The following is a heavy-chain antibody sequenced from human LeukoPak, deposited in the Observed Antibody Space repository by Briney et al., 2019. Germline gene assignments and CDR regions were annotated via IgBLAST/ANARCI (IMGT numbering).Heavy chain of an antibody. J-gene: IGHJ4*02. Sequence: SQTLSLTRTVSGGSISSGGYYWSWIRQHPGKGLEWIGYIYYSGSTYYNPSLKSRVTISVDTSKNQFSLKLSSVTAADTAVYYCASRYLTYSNLDYWGQGTLVNVSS. D-gene: IGHD6-13*01. CDR3: ASRYLTYSNLDY. CDR1: GGSISSGGYY. CDR2: IYYSGST. V-gene: IGHV4-31*03.